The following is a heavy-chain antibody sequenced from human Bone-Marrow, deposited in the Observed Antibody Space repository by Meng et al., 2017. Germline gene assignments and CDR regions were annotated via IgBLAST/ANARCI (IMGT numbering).Heavy chain of an antibody. Sequence: ASVKVSCKASGYTFTSYAMHWVRQPPGQRLEWMGWINAGNGNTKYSQKFQGRVTITRDTSASTAYMELSSLRSEDTAVYYCARAAAGKKRPIDYWGQGTLVTVSS. CDR3: ARAAAGKKRPIDY. V-gene: IGHV1-3*01. CDR1: GYTFTSYA. J-gene: IGHJ4*02. D-gene: IGHD6-13*01. CDR2: INAGNGNT.